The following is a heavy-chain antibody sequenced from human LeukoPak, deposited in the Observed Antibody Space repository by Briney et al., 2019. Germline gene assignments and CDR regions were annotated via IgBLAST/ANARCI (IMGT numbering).Heavy chain of an antibody. D-gene: IGHD3-22*01. V-gene: IGHV3-9*01. CDR1: GFTFNDYA. CDR2: IRWNGGGI. Sequence: GRSLRLSCGASGFTFNDYAMHWVRRAPGKGREWVSGIRWNGGGIAYADAVKGRFTISRDNAKNSLYLQMNSLRVDDTALYYCANGDESSGYYYSWTYWGQGTLVTVSS. CDR3: ANGDESSGYYYSWTY. J-gene: IGHJ4*02.